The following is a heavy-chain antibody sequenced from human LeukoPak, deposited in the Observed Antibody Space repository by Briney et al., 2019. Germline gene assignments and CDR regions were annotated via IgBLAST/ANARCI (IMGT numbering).Heavy chain of an antibody. V-gene: IGHV4-39*01. CDR3: ARLHHTSSWYGLDAFDI. Sequence: SDTLSLTCTVSGGSISSSNYYWGWIRQPPGKGVEWIGRIYHSWTTYYNPSLKSRVTISVDTSKKQFSLNLSPVTAADTAVYYCARLHHTSSWYGLDAFDIWGQGTMVTVSS. CDR1: GGSISSSNYY. D-gene: IGHD6-13*01. J-gene: IGHJ3*02. CDR2: IYHSWTT.